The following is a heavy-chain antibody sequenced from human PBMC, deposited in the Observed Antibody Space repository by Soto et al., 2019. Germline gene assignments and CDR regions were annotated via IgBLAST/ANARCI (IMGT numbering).Heavy chain of an antibody. J-gene: IGHJ4*02. CDR1: GFTFSSYA. D-gene: IGHD3-22*01. Sequence: EVQLLESGGGLVQPGGSLRLSCAASGFTFSSYAMSWVRQAPGKGLEWVSAISGSGGSTYYADSVKGRFTISRDNSKNTLYLQMNSLSAEDTAVYYCAKDYYYDSSGYPYYFDYWGQGTLVTVSS. CDR3: AKDYYYDSSGYPYYFDY. V-gene: IGHV3-23*01. CDR2: ISGSGGST.